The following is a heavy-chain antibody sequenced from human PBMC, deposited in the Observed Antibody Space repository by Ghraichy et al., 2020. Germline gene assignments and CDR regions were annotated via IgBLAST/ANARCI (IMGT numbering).Heavy chain of an antibody. CDR3: ATAVAAGY. CDR2: IRNDGSNK. V-gene: IGHV3-30*02. Sequence: GGSLRLSCAASGFTFSNYGMHWVRQAPGKGLEWVTFIRNDGSNKYYADSVKGRFTISRDNSKNTLDLQMNSLRPEDTAVYYCATAVAAGYWGQGTLVTVS. J-gene: IGHJ4*02. CDR1: GFTFSNYG. D-gene: IGHD6-19*01.